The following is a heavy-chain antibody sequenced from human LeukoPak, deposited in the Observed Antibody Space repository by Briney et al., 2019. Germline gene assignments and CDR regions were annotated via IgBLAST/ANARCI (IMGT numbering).Heavy chain of an antibody. CDR3: AKDSNAVGATTVDY. CDR2: ISGSGGST. Sequence: GGSLRLSCAASGFTFSSYAMSWVRQAPGKGLEWVSAISGSGGSTYYADSVKGRFTISRDNSKNTLYLQMNSLRAEDTAVYYCAKDSNAVGATTVDYWAQGTLVTVSS. V-gene: IGHV3-23*01. CDR1: GFTFSSYA. J-gene: IGHJ4*02. D-gene: IGHD1-26*01.